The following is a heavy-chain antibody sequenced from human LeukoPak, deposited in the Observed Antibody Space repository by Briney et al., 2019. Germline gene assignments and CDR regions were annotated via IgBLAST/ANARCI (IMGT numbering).Heavy chain of an antibody. Sequence: SETLSLTCTVSGGSISSRSHYWSWIRQSPGKGLEWIGYIHDSGSTNYNPSLKSRVTMSVDTSKTQFSLRLTSVTPADTAVYYCARYNWNIPFYFDYWGLGTLVTVSS. CDR2: IHDSGST. CDR3: ARYNWNIPFYFDY. V-gene: IGHV4-61*01. D-gene: IGHD1/OR15-1a*01. J-gene: IGHJ4*02. CDR1: GGSISSRSHY.